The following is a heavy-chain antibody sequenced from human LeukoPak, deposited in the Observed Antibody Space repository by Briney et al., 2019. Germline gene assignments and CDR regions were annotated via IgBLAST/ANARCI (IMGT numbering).Heavy chain of an antibody. V-gene: IGHV1-69*13. D-gene: IGHD5-18*01. CDR1: GGTFSSYA. CDR2: IIPIFGTA. J-gene: IGHJ6*02. Sequence: SVKVSCKASGGTFSSYAISWVRQAPGQGLEWMGGIIPIFGTANYAQKFQGRVTITADESTSTAYMELSSLRSEDTAVYYCARGSYGYGDYYYYYGMDVWGQGTTVNVSS. CDR3: ARGSYGYGDYYYYYGMDV.